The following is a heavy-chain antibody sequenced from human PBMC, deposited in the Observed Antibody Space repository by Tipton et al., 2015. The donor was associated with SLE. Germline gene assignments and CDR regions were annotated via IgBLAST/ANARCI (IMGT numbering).Heavy chain of an antibody. V-gene: IGHV4-4*07. J-gene: IGHJ4*02. CDR1: GDSISRSY. Sequence: TLSLTCAVSGDSISRSYWSWIRQPPGKGLEWIGRIYSIGSTYYNPSLQSRVSMSVDTSKNQFSLKLRSMTAADTAVYYCARDGDGSDYWGQGTLVSVSS. CDR2: IYSIGST. D-gene: IGHD3-10*01. CDR3: ARDGDGSDY.